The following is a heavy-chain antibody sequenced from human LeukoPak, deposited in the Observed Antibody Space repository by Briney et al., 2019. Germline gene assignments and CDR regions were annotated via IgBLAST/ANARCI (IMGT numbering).Heavy chain of an antibody. D-gene: IGHD3-3*01. Sequence: SETLSLTCTVSGGSISSSSYYWGWIRQPPGKVLEWIGSIYYSGSTYYNPSLKSRVTISVDTSKNQFSLKLSSVTAADTAVYYCARPAPYYDFWSGSRGADDAFDIWGQGTMVTVSS. CDR3: ARPAPYYDFWSGSRGADDAFDI. J-gene: IGHJ3*02. CDR1: GGSISSSSYY. V-gene: IGHV4-39*01. CDR2: IYYSGST.